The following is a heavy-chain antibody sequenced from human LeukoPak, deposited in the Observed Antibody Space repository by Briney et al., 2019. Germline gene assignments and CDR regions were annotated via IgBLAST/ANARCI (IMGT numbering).Heavy chain of an antibody. CDR2: ISIDGSNK. CDR3: ARDRMSSSWYSDY. Sequence: PGGSLRLSCAASEFTFNSYSMNWVRQAPGKGLEWVASISIDGSNKYYAVSVKGRFTISRDNAKNSLYLQMNSLRAEDTAVYYCARDRMSSSWYSDYWGQGTLVTVSS. V-gene: IGHV3-30*03. CDR1: EFTFNSYS. J-gene: IGHJ4*02. D-gene: IGHD6-13*01.